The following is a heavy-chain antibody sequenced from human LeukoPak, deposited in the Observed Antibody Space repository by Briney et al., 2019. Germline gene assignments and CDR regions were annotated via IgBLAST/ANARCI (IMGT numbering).Heavy chain of an antibody. CDR2: ISSSSSSI. V-gene: IGHV3-21*01. Sequence: GGSLRLSCAASGFTFRSYTMNWVRQAPGKGLEWVSSISSSSSSIYYADSVKGRFTISRDNAKKSLYLQMNSLRAEDTAMYYCVRGFCTSTSYYGSYWGQRTLVTVSS. CDR1: GFTFRSYT. J-gene: IGHJ4*02. CDR3: VRGFCTSTSYYGSY. D-gene: IGHD2-2*01.